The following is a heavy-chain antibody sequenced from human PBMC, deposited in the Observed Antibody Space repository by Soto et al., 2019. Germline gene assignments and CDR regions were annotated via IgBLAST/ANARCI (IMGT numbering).Heavy chain of an antibody. J-gene: IGHJ4*02. CDR3: ASGYSGYDLRRDY. D-gene: IGHD5-12*01. CDR2: INPNSGGT. V-gene: IGHV1-2*02. Sequence: ASVNVSCKASGYTFTGYYMHRVRQAPGQGLEWMGWINPNSGGTNYAQKFQGRFTMTRDTSISTAYRELSRLRSDDTAVYYCASGYSGYDLRRDYWGQGILLT. CDR1: GYTFTGYY.